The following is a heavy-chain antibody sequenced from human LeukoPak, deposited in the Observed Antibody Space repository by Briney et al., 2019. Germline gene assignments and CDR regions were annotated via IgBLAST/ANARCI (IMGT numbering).Heavy chain of an antibody. V-gene: IGHV1-69*05. J-gene: IGHJ4*02. CDR2: IIPIFGTA. D-gene: IGHD6-13*01. CDR3: ARVGAYSSSWNDFDY. Sequence: SVKVSCKASGGTFSSYAISWVRQAPGQGLEWMGGIIPIFGTANYAQKLQGRVTMTTDTSTSTAYMELRSLRSDDTAVYYCARVGAYSSSWNDFDYWGQGTLVTVSS. CDR1: GGTFSSYA.